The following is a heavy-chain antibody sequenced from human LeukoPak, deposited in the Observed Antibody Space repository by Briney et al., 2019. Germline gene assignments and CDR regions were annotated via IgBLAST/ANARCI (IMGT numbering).Heavy chain of an antibody. CDR3: ARVTPNYYDSSGYYY. J-gene: IGHJ4*02. CDR1: GFTFSSYA. D-gene: IGHD3-22*01. Sequence: PGRSLRLSCAASGFTFSSYAMHWVRQAPGKGLEWVAVISYDGSNKYYADSVKGRFTISRDNSKNTLYLQMNSLRAEDTAVCYCARVTPNYYDSSGYYYWGQGTLVTVSS. CDR2: ISYDGSNK. V-gene: IGHV3-30-3*01.